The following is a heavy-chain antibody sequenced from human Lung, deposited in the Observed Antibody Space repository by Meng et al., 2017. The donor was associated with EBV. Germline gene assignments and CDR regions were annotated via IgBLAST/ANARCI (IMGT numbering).Heavy chain of an antibody. Sequence: QVQLVQSGGEVKKPXXSVKASCKTSGYTFTNYVIHWVRQAPGQRLEWMGWIRVGNDETHYSQKFQGRVTISRDTSASTAYMELSSLRSEDTAIYYCARDLNGDRGIYFDYWGQGTLVNVSS. J-gene: IGHJ4*02. CDR1: GYTFTNYV. CDR2: IRVGNDET. D-gene: IGHD3-10*01. CDR3: ARDLNGDRGIYFDY. V-gene: IGHV1-3*01.